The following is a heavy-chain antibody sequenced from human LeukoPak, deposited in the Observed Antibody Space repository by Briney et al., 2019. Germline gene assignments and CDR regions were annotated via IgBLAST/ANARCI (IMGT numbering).Heavy chain of an antibody. Sequence: SETLSLTCAVYGGSFSGYYWSWIRQPPGKGLEWIGEINHSGSTNYNPSLKSRVTISVDTSKNQFSLKLSSVTAADTAVYYCARHRRGLTTVIHWGQGTLVTVSS. J-gene: IGHJ4*02. CDR2: INHSGST. V-gene: IGHV4-34*01. D-gene: IGHD4-11*01. CDR1: GGSFSGYY. CDR3: ARHRRGLTTVIH.